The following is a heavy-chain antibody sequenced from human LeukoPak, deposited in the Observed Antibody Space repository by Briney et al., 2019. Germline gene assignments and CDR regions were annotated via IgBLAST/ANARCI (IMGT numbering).Heavy chain of an antibody. J-gene: IGHJ4*02. CDR1: GFTFSSYW. CDR3: ARRIQGMAPYYFDY. D-gene: IGHD5-24*01. CDR2: INSDGGST. V-gene: IGHV3-74*01. Sequence: GGSLRLSCTAPGFTFSSYWMHWVRQAPGKGLVWVSRINSDGGSTSYADSVKGRFTISRDNAKNTLYPQMNSLRAEDTAVYYCARRIQGMAPYYFDYWGQGTLVTVSS.